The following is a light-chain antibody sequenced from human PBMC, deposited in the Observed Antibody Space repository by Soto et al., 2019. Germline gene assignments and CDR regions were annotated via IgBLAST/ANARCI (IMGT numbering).Light chain of an antibody. J-gene: IGKJ3*01. CDR2: GAS. CDR3: QQYGSSSG. V-gene: IGKV3-20*01. Sequence: EIVLTQSPGTLSLSPGERATLSCRASQSVSSSYLAWYQQKPGQAPRLLIYGASSRATGIPDRFSGSGSGTDFALTISRLVPEVFAVYYCQQYGSSSGIGPGTKVDIK. CDR1: QSVSSSY.